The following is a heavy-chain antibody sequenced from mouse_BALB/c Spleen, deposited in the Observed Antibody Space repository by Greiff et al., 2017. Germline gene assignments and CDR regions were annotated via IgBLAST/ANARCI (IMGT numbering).Heavy chain of an antibody. J-gene: IGHJ4*01. D-gene: IGHD3-2*02. V-gene: IGHV1S81*02. Sequence: QVHVKQPGAELVKPGASVKLSCKASGYTFTSYWMHWVKLRPGQGFEWIGEINPSNGGTNYNEKFKRKATLTEDKSSSTAYMQLSSLASEDSAVYDCAAGLPYAMDYWGQGTSVTVSS. CDR2: INPSNGGT. CDR1: GYTFTSYW. CDR3: AAGLPYAMDY.